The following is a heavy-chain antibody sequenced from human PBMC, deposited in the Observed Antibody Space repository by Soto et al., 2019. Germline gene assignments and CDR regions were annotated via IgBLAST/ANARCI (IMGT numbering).Heavy chain of an antibody. J-gene: IGHJ4*02. D-gene: IGHD4-17*01. Sequence: QMQLVQSGPEVKKPGTSVKVSCKASGFTFTSSAMQWVRQARGQRLEWIGWIVVGSGNTNYAQKFQERVTITRDMSTSXXXMXLSSLRSXXXXXXXXXXXXVLTVTTPQINWGQGTLVTVSS. CDR2: IVVGSGNT. CDR1: GFTFTSSA. V-gene: IGHV1-58*02. CDR3: XXXXVLTVTTPQIN.